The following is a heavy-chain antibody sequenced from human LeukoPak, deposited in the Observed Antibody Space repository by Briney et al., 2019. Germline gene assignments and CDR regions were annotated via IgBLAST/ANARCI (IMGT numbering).Heavy chain of an antibody. CDR3: ARGYYDFWSGYRTFDP. J-gene: IGHJ5*02. CDR2: IYHSGST. Sequence: SETPSLTCAVSGGSISSGGYSWSWIRQPLGKGLEWIGYIYHSGSTYYNPSLKSRVTISVDRSKNQFPLKLSSVTAADTAVYYCARGYYDFWSGYRTFDPWGQGTLVTVSS. V-gene: IGHV4-30-2*01. D-gene: IGHD3-3*01. CDR1: GGSISSGGYS.